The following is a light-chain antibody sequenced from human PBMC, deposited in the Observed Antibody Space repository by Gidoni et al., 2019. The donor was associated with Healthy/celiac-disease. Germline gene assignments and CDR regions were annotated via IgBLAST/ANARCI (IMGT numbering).Light chain of an antibody. Sequence: DIQMTQSPSSLSASVGERVTITGRASQSISSYLNWYQQKPEKAPKLLIYAASSLQSGVPSRFSGSVSGTDFTLTISSLQPEDFATYYCQQSYSTPPLTFGGGTKVEIK. CDR2: AAS. CDR3: QQSYSTPPLT. V-gene: IGKV1-39*01. CDR1: QSISSY. J-gene: IGKJ4*01.